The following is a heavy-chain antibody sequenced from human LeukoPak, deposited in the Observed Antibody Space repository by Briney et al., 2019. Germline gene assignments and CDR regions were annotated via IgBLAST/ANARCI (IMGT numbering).Heavy chain of an antibody. V-gene: IGHV3-30*09. D-gene: IGHD4-17*01. J-gene: IGHJ4*02. CDR1: GFIFRHYA. CDR2: ISYDGSKK. CDR3: ARNDYGTYYFDY. Sequence: GGSLRLSCAASGFIFRHYAVHWVRPAPGKGLEWVAIISYDGSKKYYTDSVKGRFAISRDNSKNTLFLQMNSLRADDTAVYYCARNDYGTYYFDYWGQGTLVTVSS.